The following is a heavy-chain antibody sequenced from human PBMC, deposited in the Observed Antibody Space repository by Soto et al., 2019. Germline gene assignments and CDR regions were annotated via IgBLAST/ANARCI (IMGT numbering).Heavy chain of an antibody. J-gene: IGHJ4*02. V-gene: IGHV4-34*01. Sequence: SETLSLTCAVYGGSFSGYYWSWIRQPPGKGLEWIGEINHSGSTNYNPSLKSRVTISVDTSKDQFSLKLSSVTAADTAVYYCARGRDVDSRGNRSFDYWGQGTLVTVSS. D-gene: IGHD3-22*01. CDR3: ARGRDVDSRGNRSFDY. CDR2: INHSGST. CDR1: GGSFSGYY.